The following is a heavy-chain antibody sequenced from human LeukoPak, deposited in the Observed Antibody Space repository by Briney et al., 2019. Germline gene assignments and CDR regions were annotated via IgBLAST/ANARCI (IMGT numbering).Heavy chain of an antibody. CDR1: GYTFTGYY. CDR2: INPNSGGT. V-gene: IGHV1-2*04. J-gene: IGHJ5*02. CDR3: ARSEPVVAARSWFDP. D-gene: IGHD2-15*01. Sequence: GASVKVSCKASGYTFTGYYMHWVRQAPGQGLEWMGWINPNSGGTNYAQKFRGWVTMTRDTSISTAYMELSRLRSDDTAVYYCARSEPVVAARSWFDPWGQGTLVTVSS.